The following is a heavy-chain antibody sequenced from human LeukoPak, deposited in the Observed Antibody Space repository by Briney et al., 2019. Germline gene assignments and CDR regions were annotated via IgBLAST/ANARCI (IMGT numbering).Heavy chain of an antibody. J-gene: IGHJ4*02. D-gene: IGHD6-13*01. Sequence: GRSLRLSCAASGFTFSSYGMHWVRQAPGKGLEWVALISFHGSNKYYADSVKGRFTISRDNSKNTLYLQMNSLRAEDTAVYYCARVARGVVSSWYDYYFDYWGQGTLVTVSS. V-gene: IGHV3-30*03. CDR1: GFTFSSYG. CDR3: ARVARGVVSSWYDYYFDY. CDR2: ISFHGSNK.